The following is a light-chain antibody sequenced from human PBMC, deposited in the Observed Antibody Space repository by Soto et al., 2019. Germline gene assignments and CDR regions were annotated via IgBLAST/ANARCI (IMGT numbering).Light chain of an antibody. CDR2: EVS. CDR1: SSDVGGYNY. V-gene: IGLV2-14*01. CDR3: SSYTSSSTAYV. J-gene: IGLJ1*01. Sequence: QSALTQPASVSGSPGQSITISCTRTSSDVGGYNYVSWYQQHPGKPPKLMIYEVSNRPSGVSNRFSGSKCGNTASLTISGLQAEDEADYYCSSYTSSSTAYVFGTGAKLTVL.